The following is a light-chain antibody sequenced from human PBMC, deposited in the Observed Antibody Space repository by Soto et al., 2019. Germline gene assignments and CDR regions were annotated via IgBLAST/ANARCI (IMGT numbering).Light chain of an antibody. V-gene: IGKV1-5*03. Sequence: DIPMTQSPSTLSASVGDRVTIACRASQSISSYLAWYQQKPGKAPNLLIYKASNLASGVPSRFTGGGSGTAFTLTINSLQPDDSATYFCQQYNSYFYTFGQGTKLEIK. CDR1: QSISSY. CDR2: KAS. CDR3: QQYNSYFYT. J-gene: IGKJ2*01.